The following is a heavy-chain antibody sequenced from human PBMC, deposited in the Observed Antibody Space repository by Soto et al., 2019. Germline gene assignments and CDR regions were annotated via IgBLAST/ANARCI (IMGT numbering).Heavy chain of an antibody. CDR2: ISGDGGST. Sequence: GGSLRLSCAASGFTFSNYAMSWVRQAPGKGLEWVSAISGDGGSTYYADSVKGRFTISRANSRNTLYLQMNSLRAEDTAVYYCAIHSGLTVTGPHYWGPGTLVTVSS. J-gene: IGHJ4*02. CDR1: GFTFSNYA. D-gene: IGHD6-19*01. V-gene: IGHV3-23*01. CDR3: AIHSGLTVTGPHY.